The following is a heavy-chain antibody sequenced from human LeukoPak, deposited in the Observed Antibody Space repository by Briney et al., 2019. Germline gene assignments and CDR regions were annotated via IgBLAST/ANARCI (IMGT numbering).Heavy chain of an antibody. J-gene: IGHJ4*02. CDR3: ARGNILCSGGSCSTNIDY. CDR1: GGSISSYY. V-gene: IGHV4-4*07. D-gene: IGHD2-15*01. CDR2: IYTSGST. Sequence: PSETLSLTCTVSGGSISSYYWSWIRQPAGKRLEWIGRIYTSGSTNYNPSLKSRVTMSVDTSKNQFSLKQSSVTAADTAVYYCARGNILCSGGSCSTNIDYWGQGTLVTVSS.